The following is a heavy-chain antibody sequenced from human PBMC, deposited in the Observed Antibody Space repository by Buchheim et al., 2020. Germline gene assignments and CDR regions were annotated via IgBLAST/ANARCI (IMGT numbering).Heavy chain of an antibody. V-gene: IGHV1-2*02. CDR3: ARGFDGYDGRSDY. D-gene: IGHD5-12*01. CDR2: LNSNSGGT. J-gene: IGHJ4*02. CDR1: GYRFTGYY. Sequence: QVQLVQSGAEVKKPGASVKVSCKASGYRFTGYYIHWMRQAPGQGLEWMGWLNSNSGGTHYAQNFQGRVTMTRDPSLIPASMELSSLKSVDTAVYYCARGFDGYDGRSDYWGQGAL.